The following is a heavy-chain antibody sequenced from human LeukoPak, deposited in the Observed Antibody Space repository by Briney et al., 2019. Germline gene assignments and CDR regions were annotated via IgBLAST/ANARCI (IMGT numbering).Heavy chain of an antibody. CDR3: ARDFSGASRIDY. CDR1: GFTFSSYA. CDR2: IALDAYRE. Sequence: GGSLRLSCAASGFTFSSYAMHWVRQAPGKGLEWVAVIALDAYREYHADSVKGRFTISRDNSKNTLYLQMNSLRAEDTAVYYCARDFSGASRIDYWGLGTLVTVSS. D-gene: IGHD4/OR15-4a*01. V-gene: IGHV3-30-3*01. J-gene: IGHJ4*02.